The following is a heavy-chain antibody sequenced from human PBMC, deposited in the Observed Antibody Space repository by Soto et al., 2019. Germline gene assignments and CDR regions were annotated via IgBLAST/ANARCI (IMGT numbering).Heavy chain of an antibody. CDR1: GFTFSSYG. CDR3: ARDGGDIVVVPAAIHRGYYYYYGMDV. CDR2: IWYDGSNK. D-gene: IGHD2-2*01. V-gene: IGHV3-33*01. J-gene: IGHJ6*02. Sequence: QVQLVESGGGVVQPGRSLRLSCAASGFTFSSYGMHWVRQAPGKGLEWVAVIWYDGSNKYYADSVKGRFTISRDNSKNTLYLQMNSLRAEDTAVYYCARDGGDIVVVPAAIHRGYYYYYGMDVWGQGTTVTVSS.